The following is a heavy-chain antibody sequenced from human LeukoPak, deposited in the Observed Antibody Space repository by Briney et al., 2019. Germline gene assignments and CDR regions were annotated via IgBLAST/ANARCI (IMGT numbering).Heavy chain of an antibody. D-gene: IGHD3-10*01. CDR3: ARDLSVYYYGSGSYSLPYFDY. CDR1: GGSISSYY. CDR2: ICTSGST. J-gene: IGHJ4*02. V-gene: IGHV4-4*07. Sequence: KASETLSLTCTVSGGSISSYYWSWIRQPAGKGLEWIGRICTSGSTNYNPSLKSRVTMSVDTSKNQFSLKLSSVTAADTAVYYCARDLSVYYYGSGSYSLPYFDYWGQGTLVTVSS.